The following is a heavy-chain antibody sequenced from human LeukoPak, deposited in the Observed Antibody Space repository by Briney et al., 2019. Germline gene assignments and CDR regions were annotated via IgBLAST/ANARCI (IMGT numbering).Heavy chain of an antibody. J-gene: IGHJ4*02. CDR1: GYSFTSYW. D-gene: IGHD4-23*01. CDR2: LYPGDSDT. V-gene: IGHV5-51*01. Sequence: GESLKISCKISGYSFTSYWIGWVRQMPGKGLEWMGILYPGDSDTAYSPSFQGQVTISADKSISTAYLQWSSLKDSDTAIYYCARHRDVGGRLYFLDSWGQGTLVTVSS. CDR3: ARHRDVGGRLYFLDS.